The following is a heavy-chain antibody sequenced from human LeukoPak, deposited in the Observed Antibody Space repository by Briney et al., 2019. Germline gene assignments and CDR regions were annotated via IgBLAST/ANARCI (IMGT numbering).Heavy chain of an antibody. CDR2: INPNSGGT. V-gene: IGHV1-2*06. CDR1: GYTFTGYY. J-gene: IGHJ4*02. CDR3: ARVTKLWSLFDY. Sequence: GASVKVSCKASGYTFTGYYMHWVRQAPGQGLEWMGRINPNSGGTNYAQKFQGRVTITRDTSISTAYMELSRLRSDDTAVYYCARVTKLWSLFDYWGQGTLVTVSS. D-gene: IGHD5-18*01.